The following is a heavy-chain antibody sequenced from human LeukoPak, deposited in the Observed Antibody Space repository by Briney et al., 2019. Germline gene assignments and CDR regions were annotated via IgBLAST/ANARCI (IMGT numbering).Heavy chain of an antibody. J-gene: IGHJ4*02. D-gene: IGHD6-13*01. CDR2: ISAYNGNT. CDR3: ARDRWGIAAAGDSHFDY. Sequence: ASVKVSCKVSGYTFTSYGISWVRQAPGQGLEWMGWISAYNGNTNYAQKLQGRVTMTTDTSTSTAYMELRSLRSDDTAVYYCARDRWGIAAAGDSHFDYWGQGTLVTVSS. CDR1: GYTFTSYG. V-gene: IGHV1-18*01.